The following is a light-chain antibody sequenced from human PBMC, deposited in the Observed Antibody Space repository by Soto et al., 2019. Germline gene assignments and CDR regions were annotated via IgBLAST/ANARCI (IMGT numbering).Light chain of an antibody. V-gene: IGKV3-15*01. J-gene: IGKJ4*01. CDR3: QQHNNWPLT. CDR2: GAS. Sequence: EIVMTQSPATLSVSPGEGATLSCRASQFIKTNLAWYQQRPDQAPRLLIYGASTRATGIPARFSGSGSGTEFSLTISSLQSEDFAVYYCQQHNNWPLTFGGGTKVEIK. CDR1: QFIKTN.